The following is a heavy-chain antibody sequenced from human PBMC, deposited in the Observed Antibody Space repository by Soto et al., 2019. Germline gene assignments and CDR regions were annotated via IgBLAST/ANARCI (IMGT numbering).Heavy chain of an antibody. J-gene: IGHJ5*02. CDR2: ISGSGGST. CDR3: AKDRSQGGSYNWFDP. Sequence: GGSLRLSCAASGFTFSSYAMSWVRQAPGKGLEWVSAISGSGGSTYYADSVNGRFTISRDNSKNTLYLQMNSLRAEDTAVYYCAKDRSQGGSYNWFDPWGQGTLVTVSS. V-gene: IGHV3-23*01. CDR1: GFTFSSYA. D-gene: IGHD1-26*01.